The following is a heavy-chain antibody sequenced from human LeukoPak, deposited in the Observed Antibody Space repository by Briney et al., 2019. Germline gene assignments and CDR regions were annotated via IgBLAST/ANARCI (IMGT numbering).Heavy chain of an antibody. CDR3: ARVGIYYYDSSGYSYYFDY. V-gene: IGHV3-33*01. D-gene: IGHD3-22*01. J-gene: IGHJ4*02. CDR2: IWYDESNK. Sequence: GRSLRLSCAASGFTFSSYGMHWVRQAPGKGLEWVAVIWYDESNKYYADSVKGRFTISRDNAKNSLYLQMNSLRAEDTALYHCARVGIYYYDSSGYSYYFDYWGQGTLVTVSS. CDR1: GFTFSSYG.